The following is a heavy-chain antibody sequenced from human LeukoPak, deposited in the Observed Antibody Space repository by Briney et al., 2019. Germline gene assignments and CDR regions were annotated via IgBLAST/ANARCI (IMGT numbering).Heavy chain of an antibody. CDR1: GFTFSDYH. CDR2: ISSGGSSI. V-gene: IGHV3-11*01. D-gene: IGHD6-13*01. CDR3: ARRPAAGRCFDY. J-gene: IGHJ4*02. Sequence: GGSLRLSCAVSGFTFSDYHMSWIRQAPGKGLEWVSYISSGGSSISHADSVKGRSTISRDNAENSLYLQMNSLRAEDTAVYYCARRPAAGRCFDYWGQGTLVTVPS.